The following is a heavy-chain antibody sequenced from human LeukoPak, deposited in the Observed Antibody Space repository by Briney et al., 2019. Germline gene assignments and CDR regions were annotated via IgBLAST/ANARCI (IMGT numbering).Heavy chain of an antibody. CDR3: AKGSYDYVEMGCIDD. CDR2: IIYGSGVT. V-gene: IGHV3-23*01. D-gene: IGHD5-12*01. J-gene: IGHJ4*02. Sequence: GGSLSLSCGASGFRLSHCAMSWVRRATGKGLEWVSLIIYGSGVTFCADSVKGHSTISRDNSKNTLYMQMNSLRSEDTALYDCAKGSYDYVEMGCIDDWGQGTLVTVSS. CDR1: GFRLSHCA.